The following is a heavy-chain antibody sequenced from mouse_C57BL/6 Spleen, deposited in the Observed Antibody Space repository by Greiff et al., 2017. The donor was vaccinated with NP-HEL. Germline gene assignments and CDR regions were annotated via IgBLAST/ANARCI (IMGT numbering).Heavy chain of an antibody. J-gene: IGHJ3*01. D-gene: IGHD1-1*01. CDR3: AREGDYYGSSYVGFAY. CDR2: IHPNSGST. CDR1: GYTFTSYW. Sequence: QVQLQQPGAELVKPGASVKLSCKASGYTFTSYWMHWVKQRPGQGLEWIGMIHPNSGSTNYNEKFKSKATLTVDKSSSTAYMQLSSLTSEDSAVYYWAREGDYYGSSYVGFAYWGQGTLVTVSA. V-gene: IGHV1-64*01.